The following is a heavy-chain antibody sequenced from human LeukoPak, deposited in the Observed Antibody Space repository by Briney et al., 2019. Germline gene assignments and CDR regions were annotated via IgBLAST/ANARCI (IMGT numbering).Heavy chain of an antibody. CDR1: GYSFTSYW. J-gene: IGHJ6*02. CDR2: IYPGDSDT. D-gene: IGHD3-10*01. CDR3: ASSGTALPRGDYYGMDV. V-gene: IGHV5-51*01. Sequence: GESLKISCKGSGYSFTSYWIGWVRQMPGKGLEWMGIIYPGDSDTRYSPSFQGQVTILADKSISTAYLQWSSLKASDTAMYYCASSGTALPRGDYYGMDVWGQGTTVTVSS.